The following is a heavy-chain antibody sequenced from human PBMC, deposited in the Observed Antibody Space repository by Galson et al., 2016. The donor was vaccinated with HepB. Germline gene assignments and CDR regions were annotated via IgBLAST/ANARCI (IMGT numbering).Heavy chain of an antibody. V-gene: IGHV1-18*01. CDR2: IDTSNGNT. CDR1: GYTFTSYA. CDR3: ARHYSSTWPAGLIFDS. Sequence: SVKVSCKASGYTFTSYAISWVRQAPGQALVCLGWIDTSNGNTNYAQKFQDRVTLTTETSTSTTYMELRGLISDDTAVYYCARHYSSTWPAGLIFDSWGPGTRVTVSS. J-gene: IGHJ4*02. D-gene: IGHD6-6*01.